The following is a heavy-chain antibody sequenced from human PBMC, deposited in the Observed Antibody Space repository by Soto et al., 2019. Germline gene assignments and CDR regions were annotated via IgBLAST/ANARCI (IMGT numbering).Heavy chain of an antibody. Sequence: PGGSLRLSCEASGFTFDDYAMYWVRQGPGKGLEWVSGISWNSGVIGYADSVKGRFTTSRDNAKNSLYLQMNSLRAEDTALYYCAKGYCSTTSCGFDFWGQGTLVTVSS. CDR2: ISWNSGVI. CDR1: GFTFDDYA. CDR3: AKGYCSTTSCGFDF. J-gene: IGHJ4*02. V-gene: IGHV3-9*01. D-gene: IGHD2-2*01.